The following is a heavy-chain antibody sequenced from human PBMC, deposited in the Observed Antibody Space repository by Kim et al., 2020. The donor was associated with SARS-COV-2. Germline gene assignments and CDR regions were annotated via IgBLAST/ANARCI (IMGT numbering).Heavy chain of an antibody. Sequence: DSVKGRFTISRDNAKNSLYLQMNSLRAEGTALYYCAKAYYGDGGGWFDPWGQGTLVTVSS. V-gene: IGHV3-9*01. J-gene: IGHJ5*02. D-gene: IGHD4-17*01. CDR3: AKAYYGDGGGWFDP.